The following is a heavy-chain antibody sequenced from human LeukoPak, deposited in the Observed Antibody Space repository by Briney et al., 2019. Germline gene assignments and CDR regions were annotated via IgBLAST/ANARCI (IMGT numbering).Heavy chain of an antibody. Sequence: SETLSLTCTVSGGSISRSSYYWGWIRQPPGKGLEWIGSIYYSGSTYYNPSLKSRVTISVDTSKNQFSLKLSSVTAADTAVYYCARGPDYFDYWGQGTLVTVSS. CDR2: IYYSGST. CDR3: ARGPDYFDY. V-gene: IGHV4-39*07. J-gene: IGHJ4*02. CDR1: GGSISRSSYY.